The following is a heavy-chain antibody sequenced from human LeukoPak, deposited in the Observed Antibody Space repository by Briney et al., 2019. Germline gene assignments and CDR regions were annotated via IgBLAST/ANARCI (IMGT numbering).Heavy chain of an antibody. J-gene: IGHJ3*01. CDR1: GFTVSSSY. D-gene: IGHD3-10*01. Sequence: PGGSLGLSCAASGFTVSSSYMTWVRQAPGKGLEWVSVIRSGGSTVYADSVKGRFTISRDNSKNTLYLQLNSLRAEDTAVYYCAREGSGRTAYNDGLDVWGQGTMVTVSS. CDR2: IRSGGST. CDR3: AREGSGRTAYNDGLDV. V-gene: IGHV3-53*01.